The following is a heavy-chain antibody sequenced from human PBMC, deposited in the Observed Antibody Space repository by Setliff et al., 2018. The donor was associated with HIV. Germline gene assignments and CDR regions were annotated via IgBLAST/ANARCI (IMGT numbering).Heavy chain of an antibody. CDR1: GGSISSGTYY. J-gene: IGHJ6*03. V-gene: IGHV4-39*07. D-gene: IGHD3-10*01. Sequence: SETLSLTCSVSGGSISSGTYYWGWIRQPPGKGLEWIGSMSHSGSTLYNPSLKSRVTISVDTSNNHFSLKLRSVTAADTAVYYCARTFVVFRVRGVSSVYMDVWGKGTTVTSP. CDR2: MSHSGST. CDR3: ARTFVVFRVRGVSSVYMDV.